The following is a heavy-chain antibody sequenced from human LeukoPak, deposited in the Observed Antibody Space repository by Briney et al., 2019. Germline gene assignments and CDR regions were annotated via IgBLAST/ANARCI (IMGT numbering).Heavy chain of an antibody. V-gene: IGHV5-10-1*01. J-gene: IGHJ4*02. Sequence: GESLRISCKGSGYSFTSYWISWVRQMPGKGLEWMGRIDPSDSYTNYSPSFQGHVTISADKSISTAYLQRSSPKASDTAMYYCARGGGIAAAVTDYWGQGTLVTVFS. CDR2: IDPSDSYT. D-gene: IGHD6-13*01. CDR3: ARGGGIAAAVTDY. CDR1: GYSFTSYW.